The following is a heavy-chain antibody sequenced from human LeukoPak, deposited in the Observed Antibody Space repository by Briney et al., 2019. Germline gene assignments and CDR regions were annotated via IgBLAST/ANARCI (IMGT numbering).Heavy chain of an antibody. CDR1: GFIFSSYS. Sequence: GGSLRLSCAASGFIFSSYSMNWVRQAPGKGLEWVSSISTSGSYIYYANSMKGRFTISRDNAKNSLYLQMNSLRVEDSAVYYCATDLIHYYASGAKTWGQGTLVTVSS. V-gene: IGHV3-21*01. D-gene: IGHD3-10*01. CDR3: ATDLIHYYASGAKT. J-gene: IGHJ5*02. CDR2: ISTSGSYI.